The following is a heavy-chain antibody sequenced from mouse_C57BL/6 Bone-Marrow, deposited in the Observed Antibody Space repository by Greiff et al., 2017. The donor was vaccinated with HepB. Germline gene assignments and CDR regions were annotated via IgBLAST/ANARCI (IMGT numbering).Heavy chain of an antibody. CDR3: ARGGWLLRYWYFDV. V-gene: IGHV1-54*01. Sequence: VNVVESGAELVRPGPSVKVSCKASGYAFTNYLIEWVKQRPGQGLEWIGVINPGSGGTNYNEKFKGKATLTADKSSSTAYMQLSSLTSEDSAVYFCARGGWLLRYWYFDVWGTGTTVTVSS. J-gene: IGHJ1*03. D-gene: IGHD2-3*01. CDR1: GYAFTNYL. CDR2: INPGSGGT.